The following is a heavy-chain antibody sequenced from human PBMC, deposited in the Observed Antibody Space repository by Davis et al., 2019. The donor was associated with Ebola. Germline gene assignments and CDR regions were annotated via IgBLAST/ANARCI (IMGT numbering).Heavy chain of an antibody. V-gene: IGHV1-2*04. CDR3: ARDGKAARLFDY. Sequence: ASVKVSCKASGYTFTGYYMHWVRQAPGQGLEWMGWINPNSGGTNYAQKFQGWVTMTRDTSTSTVYMELSSLRSEDTAVYYCARDGKAARLFDYWGQGTLVTVSS. J-gene: IGHJ4*02. CDR2: INPNSGGT. D-gene: IGHD6-6*01. CDR1: GYTFTGYY.